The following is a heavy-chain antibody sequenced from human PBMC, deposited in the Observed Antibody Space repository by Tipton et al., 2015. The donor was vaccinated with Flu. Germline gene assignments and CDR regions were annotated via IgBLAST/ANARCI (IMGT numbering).Heavy chain of an antibody. Sequence: QVQLVQSGVEVKKPGASVKVSCKASGYTFTGYYMHWVRQAPGQGLEWMGWINPNSGGTNYAQKFQGRVTMTRDTSISTAYMELSRLRSDDTAVYYCARDPALRYVDWLGARYFDYWGQGTLVTVSS. CDR3: ARDPALRYVDWLGARYFDY. D-gene: IGHD3-9*01. J-gene: IGHJ4*02. CDR1: GYTFTGYY. CDR2: INPNSGGT. V-gene: IGHV1-2*02.